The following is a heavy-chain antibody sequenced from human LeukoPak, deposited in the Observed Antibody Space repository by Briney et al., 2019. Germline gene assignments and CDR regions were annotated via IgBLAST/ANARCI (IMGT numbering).Heavy chain of an antibody. Sequence: SETLSLTCTVSGGSISSGSYYWGWIRQPPGKGLEWIGSIYHSGSTYYNPSLKSRVTISVDTSKNQFSLKLSSVTAADTAVYYCAREIAVAPDGGWFDPWGQGTLVTVSS. J-gene: IGHJ5*02. D-gene: IGHD6-19*01. CDR3: AREIAVAPDGGWFDP. CDR1: GGSISSGSYY. V-gene: IGHV4-39*07. CDR2: IYHSGST.